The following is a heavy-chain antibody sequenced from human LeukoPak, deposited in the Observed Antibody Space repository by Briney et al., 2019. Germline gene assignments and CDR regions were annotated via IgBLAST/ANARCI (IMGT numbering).Heavy chain of an antibody. CDR1: GGTFSSYA. CDR2: IIPIFGTA. J-gene: IGHJ5*02. V-gene: IGHV1-69*05. CDR3: ARDGGDEGWFNP. Sequence: GASVKVSCKASGGTFSSYAISWVRQAPGQGLEWMGGIIPIFGTANYAQKFQGRVTITTDESTSTAYMELSSLRSEDTAVYYCARDGGDEGWFNPSGQGTLVTVSS. D-gene: IGHD3-16*01.